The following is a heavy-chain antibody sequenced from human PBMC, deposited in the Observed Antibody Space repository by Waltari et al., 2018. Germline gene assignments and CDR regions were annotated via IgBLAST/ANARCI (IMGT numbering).Heavy chain of an antibody. Sequence: QMQLVQSGPEVKKPGTSVKVSCKASGFTFTGSAVQWVRQARGQGLEWLGWIVVGSNNTNYAQKFQERVTITRDMSASTAYMELSSLRSEDTAVYYCAAEGDRGDDFFRAFDIWGQGTTVTVSS. CDR1: GFTFTGSA. V-gene: IGHV1-58*01. CDR2: IVVGSNNT. CDR3: AAEGDRGDDFFRAFDI. D-gene: IGHD5-12*01. J-gene: IGHJ3*02.